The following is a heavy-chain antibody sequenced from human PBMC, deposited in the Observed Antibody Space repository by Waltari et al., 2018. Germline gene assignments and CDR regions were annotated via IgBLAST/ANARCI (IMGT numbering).Heavy chain of an antibody. CDR2: IYYSGST. D-gene: IGHD4-4*01. CDR3: ARHDYSNLDWFDP. Sequence: QVQLQESGPGLVKPSETLSLTCTVSGGSISSYYWSWIRQPPGKGLEWIGYIYYSGSTNYTPSLESRVTISVDTSKNQFSLKLSSVTAADTAVYYCARHDYSNLDWFDPWGQGTLVTVSS. V-gene: IGHV4-59*08. CDR1: GGSISSYY. J-gene: IGHJ5*02.